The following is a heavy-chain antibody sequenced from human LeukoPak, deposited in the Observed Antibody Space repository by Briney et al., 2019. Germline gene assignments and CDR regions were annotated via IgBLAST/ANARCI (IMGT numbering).Heavy chain of an antibody. CDR2: ISSISSYI. J-gene: IGHJ4*02. CDR1: ASTFSILC. CDR3: ARDPPEYYNSSDYYPTGDY. V-gene: IGHV3-21*01. Sequence: SRRLACAASASTFSILCMKWVSQPARKGLEWVSSISSISSYIYYADPDKGRFTISRDNAKNSLYLQMNSLRAENTAVYYCARDPPEYYNSSDYYPTGDYWGQGTLVTVSS. D-gene: IGHD3-22*01.